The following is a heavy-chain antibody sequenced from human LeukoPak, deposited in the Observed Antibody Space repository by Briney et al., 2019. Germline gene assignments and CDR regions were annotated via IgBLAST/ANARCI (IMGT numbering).Heavy chain of an antibody. Sequence: SETLSLTCTVSGGSISSYYWSWIRQPAGKGLEWIGRIYTSGSTNYNPSLKSRVTISVDTSKNQFPLKLSSVTAADTAVYYCASSHPLGSNNDYYTPFDYWGQGTLVTVSS. CDR3: ASSHPLGSNNDYYTPFDY. CDR2: IYTSGST. V-gene: IGHV4-4*07. J-gene: IGHJ4*02. CDR1: GGSISSYY. D-gene: IGHD3-3*01.